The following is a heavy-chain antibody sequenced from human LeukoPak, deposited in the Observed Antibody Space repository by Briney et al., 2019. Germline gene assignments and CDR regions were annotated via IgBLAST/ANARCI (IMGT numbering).Heavy chain of an antibody. D-gene: IGHD3-10*01. CDR3: ARVATYYYGSGLGPVVGFDY. CDR1: GYHFNGYY. Sequence: GASVKVSCKASGYHFNGYYMHWVRQAPGQGLEGMGWINPNSGGTNYAQKFQGRVTMTRDTSISTAYMELSRLRSDDTAVYYCARVATYYYGSGLGPVVGFDYWGQGTLVTVSS. J-gene: IGHJ4*02. V-gene: IGHV1-2*02. CDR2: INPNSGGT.